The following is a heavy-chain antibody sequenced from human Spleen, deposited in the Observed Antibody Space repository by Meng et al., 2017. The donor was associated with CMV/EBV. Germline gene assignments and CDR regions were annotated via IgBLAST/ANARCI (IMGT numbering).Heavy chain of an antibody. CDR3: ARGSGGYVGDYFDY. D-gene: IGHD5-12*01. J-gene: IGHJ4*02. CDR1: GFIFSNSG. V-gene: IGHV3-30*02. CDR2: VRHDESQK. Sequence: GGSLRLSCAASGFIFSNSGMHWVRQPPGKGLEWVAFVRHDESQKYYGSSVKGRFTISRDNSKNKLYLRMNSLRPDDTAVYYCARGSGGYVGDYFDYWGQGTLVTVSS.